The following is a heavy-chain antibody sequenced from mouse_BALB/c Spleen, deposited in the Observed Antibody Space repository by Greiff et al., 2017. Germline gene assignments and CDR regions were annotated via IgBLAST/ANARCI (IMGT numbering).Heavy chain of an antibody. J-gene: IGHJ2*01. CDR1: GFTFSSFG. V-gene: IGHV5-17*02. CDR2: ISSGSSTI. D-gene: IGHD2-1*01. CDR3: ARDGNYGVDY. Sequence: EVKLVESGGGLVQPGGSRKLSCAASGFTFSSFGMHWVRQAPEKGLEWVAYISSGSSTIYYADTVKGRFTISRDNPKNTLFLQMTSLRSEDTAMYYCARDGNYGVDYWGQGTTLTVSS.